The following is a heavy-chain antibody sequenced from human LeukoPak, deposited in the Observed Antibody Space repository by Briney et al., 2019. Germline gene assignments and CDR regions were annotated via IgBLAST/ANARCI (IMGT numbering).Heavy chain of an antibody. Sequence: SETLSLTCSVSGDSFSRSDSYWDWSRQPPGRGLEWFGTIYHSGRTYYSPSLKSRVTMSVDPSNNQFSLNLRSVTAADTAVYYCARRRYYDGSGYLEWGQGTLLSVSS. J-gene: IGHJ1*01. CDR2: IYHSGRT. CDR3: ARRRYYDGSGYLE. CDR1: GDSFSRSDSY. V-gene: IGHV4-39*01. D-gene: IGHD3-22*01.